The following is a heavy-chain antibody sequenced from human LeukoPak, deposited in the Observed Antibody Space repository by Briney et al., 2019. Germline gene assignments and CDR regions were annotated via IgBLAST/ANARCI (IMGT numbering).Heavy chain of an antibody. CDR1: GYTFTSYY. V-gene: IGHV7-4-1*02. Sequence: ASVTVSCKASGYTFTSYYMHWVRQAPGQGLEWMGWINTNTGNPTYAQGFTGRFVFSLDTSVSTAYLQISSLKAEDTAVYYCARDITMVRGAAGYWGQGTLVTVSS. D-gene: IGHD3-10*01. CDR2: INTNTGNP. CDR3: ARDITMVRGAAGY. J-gene: IGHJ4*02.